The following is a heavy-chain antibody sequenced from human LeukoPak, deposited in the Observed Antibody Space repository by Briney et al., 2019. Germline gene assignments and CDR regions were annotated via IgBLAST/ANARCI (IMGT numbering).Heavy chain of an antibody. Sequence: PSETLSLTCAVYGGSFSGYYWSWICQPPGKGLEWIGEINHSGSTNYNPSLKSRVTISVDTSKNQFSLKLSSVTAADTAVYYCARVRWQWLVPRNYFDYWGQGTLVTVSS. CDR2: INHSGST. V-gene: IGHV4-34*01. J-gene: IGHJ4*02. D-gene: IGHD6-19*01. CDR3: ARVRWQWLVPRNYFDY. CDR1: GGSFSGYY.